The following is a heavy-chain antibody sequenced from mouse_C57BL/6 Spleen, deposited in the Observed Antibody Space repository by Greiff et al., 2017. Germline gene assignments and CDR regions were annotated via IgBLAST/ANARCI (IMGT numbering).Heavy chain of an antibody. CDR2: IYPGDGDT. V-gene: IGHV1-80*01. CDR1: GYAFSSYW. Sequence: QVQLQQSGAELVKPGASVKISCKASGYAFSSYWMNWVKQRPGKGLEWIGQIYPGDGDTNYNGKFKGKATLTADKSSSTAYMQLSSLTSEDSAVYCCERKRDSAGYVDDWGQGTTLTVSS. D-gene: IGHD3-2*02. J-gene: IGHJ2*01. CDR3: ERKRDSAGYVDD.